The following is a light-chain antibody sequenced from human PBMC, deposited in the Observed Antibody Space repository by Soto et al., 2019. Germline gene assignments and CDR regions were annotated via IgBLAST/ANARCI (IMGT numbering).Light chain of an antibody. Sequence: QSVLTQPPSASGAPGQRVSISCCGSSSNIGSNTVNWYQQFPGTAPRVLMYSNNQRPSGVPDRFSGSKSGTSVFLAISGLQSDDEADYYCAAWDDSLDGPVFGGGTKVTVL. CDR2: SNN. CDR1: SSNIGSNT. V-gene: IGLV1-44*01. J-gene: IGLJ3*02. CDR3: AAWDDSLDGPV.